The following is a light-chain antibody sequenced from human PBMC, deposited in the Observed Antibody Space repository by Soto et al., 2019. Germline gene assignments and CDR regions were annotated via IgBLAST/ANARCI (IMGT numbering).Light chain of an antibody. Sequence: DIEMTQSPSSVSASVGDTINITCRASQDIKKWLAWYQQKPGRAPKLLIYKASTLEVGVPSRFSGSGSGTEFTLTISTLQPSDFATYYCQQYNSYPWTFGQGTKV. V-gene: IGKV1-5*03. CDR1: QDIKKW. CDR2: KAS. CDR3: QQYNSYPWT. J-gene: IGKJ1*01.